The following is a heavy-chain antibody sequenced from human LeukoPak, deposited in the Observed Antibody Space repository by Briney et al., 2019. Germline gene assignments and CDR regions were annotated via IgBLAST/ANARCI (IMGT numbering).Heavy chain of an antibody. CDR1: GGSISSYY. J-gene: IGHJ3*02. D-gene: IGHD3-10*01. CDR2: IYYSGST. V-gene: IGHV4-59*01. Sequence: PSETLSLTCTVSGGSISSYYWSWIRQPPGKGLGWVGYIYYSGSTNYNPSLKSRVTISVDTSKNQFSLKLSSVTAADTAVYYCARYYYGSGSYCGRTYCDAFDIWGQGTMVTVSS. CDR3: ARYYYGSGSYCGRTYCDAFDI.